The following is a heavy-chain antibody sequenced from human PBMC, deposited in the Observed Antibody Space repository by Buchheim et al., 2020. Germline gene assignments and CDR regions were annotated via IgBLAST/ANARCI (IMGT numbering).Heavy chain of an antibody. Sequence: EVQLVESGGGLVKPGGSLRLSCAVSGFTFSNGWMSWVRQAPGKGLEWVGLIKKKTDGGTTDYAAPVRGRFTISRDDSKNTLYLEMSSLKIEDTAVYYCTTDYYYETSGTFDYWGQGTL. CDR2: IKKKTDGGTT. J-gene: IGHJ4*02. D-gene: IGHD3-22*01. V-gene: IGHV3-15*01. CDR3: TTDYYYETSGTFDY. CDR1: GFTFSNGW.